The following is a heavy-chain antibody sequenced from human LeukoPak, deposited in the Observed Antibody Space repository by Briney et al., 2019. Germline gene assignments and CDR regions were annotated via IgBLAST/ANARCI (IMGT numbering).Heavy chain of an antibody. Sequence: SETLSLACTVSDGSISSYYWSWIRQPPGKGLEWIGYIYYSGSTNYNPSLKSRVTISVDTSKNQFSLKLSSVTAADTAVYYCVGSPYVWGSYRYDYWGQGTLVTVSP. CDR2: IYYSGST. V-gene: IGHV4-59*01. D-gene: IGHD3-16*02. CDR3: VGSPYVWGSYRYDY. J-gene: IGHJ4*02. CDR1: DGSISSYY.